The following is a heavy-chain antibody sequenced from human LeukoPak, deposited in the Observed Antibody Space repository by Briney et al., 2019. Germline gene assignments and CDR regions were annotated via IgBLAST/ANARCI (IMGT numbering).Heavy chain of an antibody. CDR3: ARLRLGVGSAFDI. CDR2: IYYSGST. D-gene: IGHD3-16*01. CDR1: GPSISSYY. V-gene: IGHV4-59*08. Sequence: SPTLSLTCTVSGPSISSYYWGSIRRPPGKGPEWSVYIYYSGSTNYNPSLKSRVTISVDTSKNQFSLKLSSVTAADTAVYYCARLRLGVGSAFDIWGQGTMVTVSS. J-gene: IGHJ3*02.